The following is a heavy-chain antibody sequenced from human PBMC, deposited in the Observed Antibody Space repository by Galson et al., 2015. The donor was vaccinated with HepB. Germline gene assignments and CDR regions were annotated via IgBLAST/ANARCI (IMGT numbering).Heavy chain of an antibody. J-gene: IGHJ6*03. CDR1: GGSISSGGYY. V-gene: IGHV4-31*03. CDR3: ARVLPAAGHYYYYYMDV. CDR2: IYYSGST. Sequence: LSLTCTVSGGSISSGGYYWNWIRQHPGKGLEWIGYIYYSGSTYYNPSLKSRVTISVDTSKNHFSLKVSSVTAADTAVYYCARVLPAAGHYYYYYMDVWGKGTTVTVSS. D-gene: IGHD2-2*01.